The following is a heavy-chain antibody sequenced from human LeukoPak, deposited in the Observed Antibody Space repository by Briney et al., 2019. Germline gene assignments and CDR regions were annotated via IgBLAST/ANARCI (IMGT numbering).Heavy chain of an antibody. CDR2: IYHSGST. CDR3: ARDFMVRGVTSYNWFDP. V-gene: IGHV4-38-2*02. Sequence: SETLSLTCTVSGYFISSGCYWGWIRQPPGKGLEWIGSIYHSGSTYYNPSLKSRVTISVDTSKNQFSLKLSSVTAADTAVYYCARDFMVRGVTSYNWFDPWGQGTLVTVSS. D-gene: IGHD3-10*01. J-gene: IGHJ5*02. CDR1: GYFISSGCY.